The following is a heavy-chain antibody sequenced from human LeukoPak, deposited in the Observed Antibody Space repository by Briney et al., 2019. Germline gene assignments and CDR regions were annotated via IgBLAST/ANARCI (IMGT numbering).Heavy chain of an antibody. V-gene: IGHV4-31*03. D-gene: IGHD2-2*01. CDR2: IYYSGST. Sequence: SETLSLTCSVSGGSINSGGYYWSWIRHHPGKGLEWIGYIYYSGSTYYNPSLKSRVTISVDMSENQFSLKLSSVTAADTAVYYCARELIVPDGGGYYYYYMDVWGKGTTVTVSS. J-gene: IGHJ6*03. CDR3: ARELIVPDGGGYYYYYMDV. CDR1: GGSINSGGYY.